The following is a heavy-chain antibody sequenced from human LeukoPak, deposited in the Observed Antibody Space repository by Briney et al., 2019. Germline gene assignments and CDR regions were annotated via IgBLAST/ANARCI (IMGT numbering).Heavy chain of an antibody. V-gene: IGHV3-49*03. CDR3: ARGLHDYGDSNYYFDQ. Sequence: GGSLRLSCTASGFTFGDDGWSWFRQAPGKGLEWICFIRKKAYGETTEYAASVRGRFTISRDDAKSIAYLQMNSLKTEDTALYYCARGLHDYGDSNYYFDQWGQGTLVTDSS. D-gene: IGHD4-17*01. J-gene: IGHJ4*02. CDR1: GFTFGDDG. CDR2: IRKKAYGETT.